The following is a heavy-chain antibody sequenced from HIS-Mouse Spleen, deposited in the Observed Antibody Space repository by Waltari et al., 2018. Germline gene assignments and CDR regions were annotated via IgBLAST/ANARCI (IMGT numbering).Heavy chain of an antibody. Sequence: EVQLVESGGGLVKPGGSLRLSCAASGFTFSSYSMNWVRQAPGKGLEWVSSIRSSSSYIYYADSVKGRFTIYRDNAKNSLYLQMNSLRAEDTAVYYCARGYSSSEDYWGQGTLVTVSS. CDR1: GFTFSSYS. V-gene: IGHV3-21*01. D-gene: IGHD6-13*01. J-gene: IGHJ4*02. CDR2: IRSSSSYI. CDR3: ARGYSSSEDY.